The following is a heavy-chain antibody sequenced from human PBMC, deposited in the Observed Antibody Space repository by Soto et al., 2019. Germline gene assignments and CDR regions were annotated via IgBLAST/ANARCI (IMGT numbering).Heavy chain of an antibody. CDR3: ARTVVSKIFFDY. CDR1: GGSISSGDYY. Sequence: QVQLQESGPRLVKPLQTLSLICTVSGGSISSGDYYWSWIRQPPGKGLEWIGYIDDRGSTFYNPSLKTRQTLSMDSSKIQVFLNVNTFTAAVTAVYYCARTVVSKIFFDYWGQGVLVTVSS. CDR2: IDDRGST. J-gene: IGHJ4*02. V-gene: IGHV4-30-4*01.